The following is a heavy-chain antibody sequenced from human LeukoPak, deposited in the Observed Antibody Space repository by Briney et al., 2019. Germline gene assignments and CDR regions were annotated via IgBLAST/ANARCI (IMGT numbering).Heavy chain of an antibody. CDR3: AREFGGFGFDP. CDR2: ISRASESI. CDR1: GFTFNTYS. V-gene: IGHV3-21*01. D-gene: IGHD3-10*01. Sequence: GGSLRLSCAASGFTFNTYSMSWVRQAPGKGLEWVSIISRASESIFYADSVKGRFTISRDNAKNSLYLQMNSLRVEDTAVYYCAREFGGFGFDPWGQGTLVTVSS. J-gene: IGHJ5*02.